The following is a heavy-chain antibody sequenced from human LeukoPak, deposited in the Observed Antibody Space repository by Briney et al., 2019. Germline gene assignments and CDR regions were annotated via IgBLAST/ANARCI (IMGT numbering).Heavy chain of an antibody. V-gene: IGHV4-34*01. J-gene: IGHJ5*02. CDR1: GGSFSGFY. Sequence: SETLSLTCAVYGGSFSGFYWSWIRQPPGKGLEWIGEINHSGSTNYNPSLKSRVTISVDTSKNQFSLKLSSVTAADTAVYYCARAGWATVTKGSWFDHWGQGTLVTVSS. CDR2: INHSGST. D-gene: IGHD4-17*01. CDR3: ARAGWATVTKGSWFDH.